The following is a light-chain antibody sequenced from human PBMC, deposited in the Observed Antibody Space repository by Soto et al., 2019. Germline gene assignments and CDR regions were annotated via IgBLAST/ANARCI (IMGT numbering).Light chain of an antibody. J-gene: IGKJ1*01. CDR2: KAS. Sequence: DIQMTQSPSTLSASVGDRVTITCRSSQSISRWVAWYQQKPGKAPKLLIYKASSLESGVPSRFSGSGSGTEFTLTNSSLQPDDFATYYCQQYNIYSTFGQGTKVEIK. CDR1: QSISRW. V-gene: IGKV1-5*03. CDR3: QQYNIYST.